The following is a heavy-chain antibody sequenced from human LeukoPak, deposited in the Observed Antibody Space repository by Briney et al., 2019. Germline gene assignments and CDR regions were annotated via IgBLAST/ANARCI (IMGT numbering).Heavy chain of an antibody. CDR1: GFTFSNYR. V-gene: IGHV3-7*01. CDR3: VRDGGVSGYDLLDY. J-gene: IGHJ4*02. D-gene: IGHD5-12*01. Sequence: GSLRLSCAASGFTFSNYRMSWVRQAPGKGLEWVAHINQDGSEEHYMDSVKARFIISRDNAKNSLSQQMDSLRAEDTAVYYCVRDGGVSGYDLLDYWGQGTLVTVSS. CDR2: INQDGSEE.